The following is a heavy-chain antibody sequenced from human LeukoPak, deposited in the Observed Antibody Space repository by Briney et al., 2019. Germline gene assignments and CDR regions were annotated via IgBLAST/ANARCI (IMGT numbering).Heavy chain of an antibody. J-gene: IGHJ3*02. CDR3: ARAPPSRPQNAKDAFDI. CDR2: IYYSGSA. Sequence: SETLSLTYTVSGGSISSYYWSWIRQPPGKGLEWIGYIYYSGSANYNPSLKSRVTISVDTSKNQLSLKLSSVTAADTAVYYCARAPPSRPQNAKDAFDIWGQGTMVTVSS. D-gene: IGHD1-1*01. V-gene: IGHV4-59*08. CDR1: GGSISSYY.